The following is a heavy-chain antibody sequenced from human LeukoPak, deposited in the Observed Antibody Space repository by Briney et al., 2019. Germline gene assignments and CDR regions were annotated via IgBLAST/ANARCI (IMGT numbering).Heavy chain of an antibody. Sequence: SETLSLTCAVYGGSFSGYYWSWIRQPPGKGLEWIGEIYHSGSTNYNPSLKSRVTISVDMSKNQFSLKLSSVTAADTAMYYCARGRYYYGMDAWGQGTTVTVSS. V-gene: IGHV4-34*01. CDR2: IYHSGST. CDR3: ARGRYYYGMDA. CDR1: GGSFSGYY. J-gene: IGHJ6*02.